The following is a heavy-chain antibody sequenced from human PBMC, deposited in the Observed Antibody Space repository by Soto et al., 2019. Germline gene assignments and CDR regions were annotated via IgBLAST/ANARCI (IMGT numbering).Heavy chain of an antibody. CDR2: IKSKTDGGTI. CDR3: TTAHPRGPDY. V-gene: IGHV3-15*01. J-gene: IGHJ4*02. D-gene: IGHD5-12*01. Sequence: LRLSCAASGLTFSNAWMNWVRQAPGKGLEWVGQIKSKTDGGTIFYPAPVKGRFIISRDDSTNTLYLQMNSLKTEDTAVYYCTTAHPRGPDYWGQGTLVTVSS. CDR1: GLTFSNAW.